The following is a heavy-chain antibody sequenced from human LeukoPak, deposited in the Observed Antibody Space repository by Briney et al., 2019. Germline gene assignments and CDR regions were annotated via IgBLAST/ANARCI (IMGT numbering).Heavy chain of an antibody. V-gene: IGHV3-48*01. Sequence: PGGSLRLSCAASGFTFSSYWMNWVRQAPGKGLEWVSYISSSSSTIYYADSVKGRFTISRDNAKNSLYLQMNSLRAEDTAVYYCARDTRSITIFGVDFDYWGQGTLVTVSS. J-gene: IGHJ4*02. CDR2: ISSSSSTI. D-gene: IGHD3-3*01. CDR3: ARDTRSITIFGVDFDY. CDR1: GFTFSSYW.